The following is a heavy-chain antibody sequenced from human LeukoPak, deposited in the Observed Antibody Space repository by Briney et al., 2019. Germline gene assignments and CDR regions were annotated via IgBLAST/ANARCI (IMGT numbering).Heavy chain of an antibody. J-gene: IGHJ6*02. CDR3: ARGGHYYGSGRDYYYYGMDV. V-gene: IGHV3-21*01. D-gene: IGHD3-10*01. CDR1: GFTFSSYS. CDR2: ISSSSSYI. Sequence: NLGGSLRLSCAASGFTFSSYSMNWVRQAPGKGLEWVSSISSSSSYIYYADSVKGRFTISRDNAKNSLYLQMNSLRAEDTAVYYCARGGHYYGSGRDYYYYGMDVWGQGTTVTVSS.